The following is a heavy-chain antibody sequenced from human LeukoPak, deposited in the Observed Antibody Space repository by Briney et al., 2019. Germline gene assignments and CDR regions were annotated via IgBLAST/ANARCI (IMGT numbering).Heavy chain of an antibody. CDR3: ARVAEAYSSDYYYYYYGMDV. CDR1: GGTFSSYA. Sequence: SVKVSCKASGGTFSSYAISWVRQAPGQGLEWMGRIIPILGIANYAQKFQGRVTITADKSTSTAYMELSSLRSEDTAVYYCARVAEAYSSDYYYYYYGMDVWGQGTTVTVSS. D-gene: IGHD5-18*01. V-gene: IGHV1-69*04. J-gene: IGHJ6*02. CDR2: IIPILGIA.